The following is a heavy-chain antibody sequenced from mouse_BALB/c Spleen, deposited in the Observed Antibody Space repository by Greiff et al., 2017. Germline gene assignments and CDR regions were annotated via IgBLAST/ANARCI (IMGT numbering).Heavy chain of an antibody. J-gene: IGHJ4*01. CDR2: ISSGGGST. D-gene: IGHD2-10*02. CDR1: GFAFSSYD. CDR3: ARPPYGNYVTMDY. Sequence: DVKLVESGGGLVKPGGSLKLSCAASGFAFSSYDMSWVRQTPEKRLEWVAYISSGGGSTYYPDTVKGRFTISRDNAKNTLYLQMSSLKSEDTAMYYCARPPYGNYVTMDYWGQGTSVTVSS. V-gene: IGHV5-12-1*01.